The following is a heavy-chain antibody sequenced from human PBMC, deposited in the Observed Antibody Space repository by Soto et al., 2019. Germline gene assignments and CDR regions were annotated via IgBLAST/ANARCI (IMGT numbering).Heavy chain of an antibody. CDR2: IKQDGSEK. J-gene: IGHJ6*02. CDR1: GFTFSSYW. D-gene: IGHD3-10*01. Sequence: GGSLRLSCAASGFTFSSYWMSWVRQAPGKGLEWVANIKQDGSEKYYVDSVKGRFTISRDNTKNSLYLQMNSLRAEDTAVYYCARAGLWFGELFNYYYYGMDVWGQGTTVTVSS. V-gene: IGHV3-7*01. CDR3: ARAGLWFGELFNYYYYGMDV.